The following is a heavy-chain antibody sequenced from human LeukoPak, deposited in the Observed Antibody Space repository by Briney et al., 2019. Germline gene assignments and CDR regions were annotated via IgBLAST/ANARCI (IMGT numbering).Heavy chain of an antibody. J-gene: IGHJ4*02. V-gene: IGHV3-23*01. CDR3: AKDRGSGYHYFDY. CDR2: ISTSGESA. CDR1: GFTFSSHS. Sequence: GGSLRLSCAASGFTFSSHSMNWVRQAPGRGLEWVSVISTSGESAYYADSVKGRFTISRDNSKNTLYLQMNSLRAEDTAVYYCAKDRGSGYHYFDYWGQGTLVTVSS. D-gene: IGHD3-22*01.